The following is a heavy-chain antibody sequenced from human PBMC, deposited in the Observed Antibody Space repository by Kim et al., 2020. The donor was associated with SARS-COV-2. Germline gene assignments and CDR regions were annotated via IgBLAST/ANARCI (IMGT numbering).Heavy chain of an antibody. V-gene: IGHV3-23*01. CDR3: AKDAYYYDSSCYRNYFDY. CDR1: GFTFSTYA. Sequence: GGSLRLSCAASGFTFSTYAMSWVRQAPGKGLEWVSGISGSGGGTYYADAVKGRFTISRDNSKNTLYLQMNSLRAEDTAIYYCAKDAYYYDSSCYRNYFDYWGQGALVTVSS. J-gene: IGHJ4*02. CDR2: ISGSGGGT. D-gene: IGHD3-22*01.